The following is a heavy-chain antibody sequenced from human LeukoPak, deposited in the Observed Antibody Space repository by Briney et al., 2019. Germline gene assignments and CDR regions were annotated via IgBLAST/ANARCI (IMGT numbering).Heavy chain of an antibody. CDR1: GGSISSSSYY. CDR2: IYYSGST. D-gene: IGHD6-13*01. J-gene: IGHJ4*02. V-gene: IGHV4-39*07. Sequence: SETLSLTCTVSGGSISSSSYYWGWIRQPPGKGLEWIGSIYYSGSTYYNPSLKSRVTISVDTSKNQFSLKLSSVTAADTAVYYCARMPGGSSWRFDYWGQGTLVTVSS. CDR3: ARMPGGSSWRFDY.